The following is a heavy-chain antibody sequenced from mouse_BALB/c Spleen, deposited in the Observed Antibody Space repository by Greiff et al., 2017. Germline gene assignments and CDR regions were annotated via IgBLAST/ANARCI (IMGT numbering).Heavy chain of an antibody. CDR3: ASSGYWYMDD. CDR1: GFTITDSY. J-gene: IGHJ1*01. Sequence: EVQLQQSGAELVKPGASVKLSCTASGFTITDSYMHWVKQRPEQGLEWIGRIDPANGNTKYDPKFQGKATITADTSSNTAYLQLSSLTSEDTAVYYCASSGYWYMDDWGAGTTVTVSS. CDR2: IDPANGNT. V-gene: IGHV14-3*02.